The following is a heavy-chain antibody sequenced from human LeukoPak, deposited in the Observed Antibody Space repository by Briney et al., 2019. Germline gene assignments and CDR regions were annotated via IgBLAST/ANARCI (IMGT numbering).Heavy chain of an antibody. CDR3: ARSTRRYFDWLPVDY. V-gene: IGHV3-74*01. CDR2: INSDGSST. CDR1: GFTFSSYW. J-gene: IGHJ4*02. Sequence: PGGSLRLSCAASGFTFSSYWMHWVRQAPGKGLVWVSRINSDGSSTSYADSVKGRFTISRDNSKNTLYLQMNSLRAEDTAVYYCARSTRRYFDWLPVDYWGQGTLVTVSS. D-gene: IGHD3-9*01.